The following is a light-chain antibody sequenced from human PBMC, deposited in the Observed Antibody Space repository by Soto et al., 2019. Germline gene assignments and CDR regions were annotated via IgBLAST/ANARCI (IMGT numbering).Light chain of an antibody. CDR3: QQYNNWPYT. J-gene: IGKJ2*01. CDR1: QSISNN. V-gene: IGKV3-15*01. CDR2: GAS. Sequence: EIVMTQSPDTLSVSPGESATLSCRARQSISNNLAWYQQKPGQAPRLLLYGASTRTTGIPARFSGSGSGTEFTLNISGRQSEDFAFYYCQQYNNWPYTFSQGTKQEI.